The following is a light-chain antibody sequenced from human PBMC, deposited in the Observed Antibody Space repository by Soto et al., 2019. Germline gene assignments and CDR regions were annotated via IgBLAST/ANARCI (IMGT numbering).Light chain of an antibody. CDR3: QQYDSYSPYT. Sequence: DIQMTQSPSTLSASVGDRVTITCRASQSVRSWLAWYQQKPGEAPKLLIYDASSLESGVPSRFSGSGSGTEFTLTITSLQPDDFATYYCQQYDSYSPYTFGQGTKLEIK. V-gene: IGKV1-5*01. CDR2: DAS. CDR1: QSVRSW. J-gene: IGKJ2*01.